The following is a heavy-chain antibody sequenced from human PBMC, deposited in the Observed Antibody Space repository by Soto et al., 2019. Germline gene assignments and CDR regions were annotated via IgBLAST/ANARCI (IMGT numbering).Heavy chain of an antibody. J-gene: IGHJ4*02. Sequence: PSETLSLTCIISGDSTSNYYWSWIRQSTGKGLEWIGYISYSGNTNYNPSLKSRVTISVDTSKDQLSLKVTSVTAADTAMYYCACLRGKRGSSIDYWGQGTQVT. V-gene: IGHV4-59*01. CDR1: GDSTSNYY. CDR3: ACLRGKRGSSIDY. CDR2: ISYSGNT. D-gene: IGHD2-15*01.